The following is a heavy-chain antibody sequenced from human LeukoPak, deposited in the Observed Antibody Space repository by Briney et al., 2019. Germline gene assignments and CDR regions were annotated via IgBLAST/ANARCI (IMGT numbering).Heavy chain of an antibody. J-gene: IGHJ6*03. CDR3: ARVRHDSSGYPPGDYYMDV. V-gene: IGHV1-2*02. CDR1: GYTFTGYY. D-gene: IGHD3-22*01. CDR2: IDPNSGGT. Sequence: ASVKVSCKASGYTFTGYYMHWVRQAPGQGLEWMGWIDPNSGGTNYAQKFQGRVTMTRDTSISTAYMELSRLRSDDTAVYYCARVRHDSSGYPPGDYYMDVWGKGTTVTVSS.